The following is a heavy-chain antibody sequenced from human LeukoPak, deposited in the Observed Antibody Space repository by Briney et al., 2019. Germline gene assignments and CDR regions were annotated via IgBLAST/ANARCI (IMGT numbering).Heavy chain of an antibody. J-gene: IGHJ4*02. CDR3: ARGRGSRSFDY. CDR1: GYTFISYD. V-gene: IGHV1-8*01. D-gene: IGHD1-26*01. Sequence: ASVKVSCKASGYTFISYDINWVRQATGQGLEWMGWINPNSGGTNYAQKFQGRVTMTRNTSIRTAYMELSSLRSEDTAVYYCARGRGSRSFDYWGQGILVTVSS. CDR2: INPNSGGT.